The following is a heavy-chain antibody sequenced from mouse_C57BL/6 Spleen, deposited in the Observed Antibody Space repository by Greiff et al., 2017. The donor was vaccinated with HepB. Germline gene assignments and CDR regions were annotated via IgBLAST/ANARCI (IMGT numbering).Heavy chain of an antibody. CDR1: GYSITSGYY. D-gene: IGHD2-3*01. CDR2: ISYDGSN. J-gene: IGHJ4*01. CDR3: ARLSLSMTPYAMDY. Sequence: EVKLEESGPGLVKPSQSLSLTCSVTGYSITSGYYWNWIRQFPGNKLEWMGYISYDGSNNYNPSLKNRISITRDTSKNQFFLKLNSVTTEDTATYYCARLSLSMTPYAMDYWGQGTSVTVSS. V-gene: IGHV3-6*01.